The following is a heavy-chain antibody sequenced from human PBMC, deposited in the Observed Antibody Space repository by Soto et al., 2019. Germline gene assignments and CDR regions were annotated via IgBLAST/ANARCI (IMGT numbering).Heavy chain of an antibody. J-gene: IGHJ6*02. D-gene: IGHD1-26*01. CDR1: GGSFSGYY. CDR3: ARTQGARGYGMDV. Sequence: KPSETLSLTCAVYGGSFSGYYWSWIRQPPGKGLEWIGEINHSGSTNYNPSLKSRVTISVDTSKNQFSLKLSSVTAADTAVYYCARTQGARGYGMDVWGQGTTVTVSS. V-gene: IGHV4-34*01. CDR2: INHSGST.